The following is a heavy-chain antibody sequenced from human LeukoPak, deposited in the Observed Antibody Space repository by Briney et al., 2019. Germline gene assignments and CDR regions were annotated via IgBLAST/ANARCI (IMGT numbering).Heavy chain of an antibody. CDR1: GGSISSGDYY. CDR2: MYYGGST. J-gene: IGHJ5*02. CDR3: ARPYYYDSRIDP. D-gene: IGHD3-22*01. Sequence: SETLSLTCTVSGGSISSGDYYWSWIRQPPGKGLEWIAYMYYGGSTYYNPSLKSRVTMSADSSKNQLSLKLSSVTAADTAVYYCARPYYYDSRIDPWGQGILVTVSS. V-gene: IGHV4-30-4*01.